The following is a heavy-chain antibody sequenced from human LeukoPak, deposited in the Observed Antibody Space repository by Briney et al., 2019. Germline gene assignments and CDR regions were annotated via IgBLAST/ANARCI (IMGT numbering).Heavy chain of an antibody. Sequence: GGSLRLSCAASGFTFSSYSMNWVRQAPGKGLEWVSSISSSSSYRYYADSVKGRFTISRDNAKNSLYLQMNSLRAEDTAVYYCARDRAWDTYYYYGMDVWGQGTTVTVSS. V-gene: IGHV3-21*01. CDR2: ISSSSSYR. J-gene: IGHJ6*02. CDR3: ARDRAWDTYYYYGMDV. CDR1: GFTFSSYS. D-gene: IGHD1-26*01.